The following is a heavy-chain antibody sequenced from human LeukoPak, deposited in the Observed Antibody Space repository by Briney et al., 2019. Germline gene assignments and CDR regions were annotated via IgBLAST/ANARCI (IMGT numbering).Heavy chain of an antibody. Sequence: GGSLRLSCAASGFTANSNYMSWVRQAPGKGLGWVSRINSDGSSTNYADSVKGRFTISRDNSKNTLYVQMNSLRAEDTAVYYCAKVTDSSSAGSDYWGQGTLVTVSS. D-gene: IGHD6-6*01. CDR1: GFTANSNY. J-gene: IGHJ4*02. CDR2: INSDGSST. CDR3: AKVTDSSSAGSDY. V-gene: IGHV3-53*01.